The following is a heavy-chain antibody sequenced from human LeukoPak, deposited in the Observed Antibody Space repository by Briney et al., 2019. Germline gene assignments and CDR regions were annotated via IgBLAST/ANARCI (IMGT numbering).Heavy chain of an antibody. J-gene: IGHJ5*02. CDR2: ISSSSSYI. Sequence: GGSLRLSCAASGFTFSSYSMNWVRQAPGKGLEWVSSISSSSSYIYYADSVKGRFTISRDNAKNSLYLQMNSLRAEDTAVYYCARDFYSEGIFDPWGQGTLVTVSS. CDR1: GFTFSSYS. V-gene: IGHV3-21*01. D-gene: IGHD1-14*01. CDR3: ARDFYSEGIFDP.